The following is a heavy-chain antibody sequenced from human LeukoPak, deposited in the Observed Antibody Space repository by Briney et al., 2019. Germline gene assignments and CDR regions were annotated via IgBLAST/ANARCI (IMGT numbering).Heavy chain of an antibody. J-gene: IGHJ6*04. Sequence: GGALRLSCAAPGFTFSSYGMHWVRQAPGKGLGWVAVISYDGSNKNYADSVKGQFTNSRDNSKNTLYLQMNSLRAEDTAVYYWAKCSAHRQYDYGMDVWGKGTTVTVSS. D-gene: IGHD6-19*01. CDR3: AKCSAHRQYDYGMDV. CDR2: ISYDGSNK. V-gene: IGHV3-30*18. CDR1: GFTFSSYG.